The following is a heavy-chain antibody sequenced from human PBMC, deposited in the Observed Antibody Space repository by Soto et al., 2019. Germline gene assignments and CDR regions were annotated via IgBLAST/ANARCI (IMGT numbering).Heavy chain of an antibody. CDR3: AREAPRYAFDI. V-gene: IGHV3-21*01. D-gene: IGHD3-9*01. J-gene: IGHJ3*02. CDR1: GFTFSSYS. Sequence: GGSLRLSCAASGFTFSSYSMNWVRQAPGKGLEWVSSISSSSSYIYYADSVKGRFTISRDNAKNSLYLQMNSLRAEDTAVYYCAREAPRYAFDIWGQGTMVTVSS. CDR2: ISSSSSYI.